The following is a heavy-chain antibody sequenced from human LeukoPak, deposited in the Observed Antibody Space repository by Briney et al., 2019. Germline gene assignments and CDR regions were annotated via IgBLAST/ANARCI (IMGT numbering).Heavy chain of an antibody. CDR3: TGDVYQH. CDR1: GLTVKSKY. CDR2: IYSGGST. V-gene: IGHV3-53*01. Sequence: PGGSLRLSCAASGLTVKSKYMSWVRQAPGKGLEWVSIIYSGGSTNYADSVKGRFTISRDNSKNTVYLQMNSLRAEDTAVYYCTGDVYQHWGQGTLVTVSS. D-gene: IGHD1-14*01. J-gene: IGHJ1*01.